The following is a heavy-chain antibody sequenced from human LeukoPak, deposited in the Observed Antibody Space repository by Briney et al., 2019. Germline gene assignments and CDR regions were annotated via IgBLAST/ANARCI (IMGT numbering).Heavy chain of an antibody. V-gene: IGHV1-69*13. CDR2: IIPIFGTA. D-gene: IGHD3-10*01. J-gene: IGHJ4*02. Sequence: GASVKVSCKASGGTFSSYAISWVRQAPGQGLEWMGGIIPIFGTANYAQKFQGRVTITADESTSTAYMELSSLRSEDPAVYYCARGVTYYGSEYWGQGTLVTVSS. CDR1: GGTFSSYA. CDR3: ARGVTYYGSEY.